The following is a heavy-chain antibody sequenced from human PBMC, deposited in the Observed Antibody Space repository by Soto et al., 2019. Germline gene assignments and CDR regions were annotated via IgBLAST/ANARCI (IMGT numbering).Heavy chain of an antibody. CDR2: LAVPYTSPET. Sequence: GGSLRLSCTASGFTFGDYAMTWLRQAPGKGLEWLSTLAVPYTSPETFYADSVIGRLIISRDDSRNTVYLELNSMRVDDSAVYYGAKYWERIAVAGWNDLGRGTLVTVSS. CDR3: AKYWERIAVAGWND. CDR1: GFTFGDYA. J-gene: IGHJ4*02. V-gene: IGHV3-23*01. D-gene: IGHD6-19*01.